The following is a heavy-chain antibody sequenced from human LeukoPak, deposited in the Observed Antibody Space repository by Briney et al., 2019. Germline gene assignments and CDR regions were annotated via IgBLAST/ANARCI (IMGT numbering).Heavy chain of an antibody. CDR1: GYTFTSYG. CDR3: ARVGWFGELLWHLDP. J-gene: IGHJ5*02. CDR2: MNPNSGNT. D-gene: IGHD3-10*01. V-gene: IGHV1-8*01. Sequence: ASVKVSCKASGYTFTSYGINWMRQATGQGLEWMGWMNPNSGNTGYAQKFQGRVTMTRNTSISTAYMELSSLRSEDTAVYYCARVGWFGELLWHLDPWGQGTLVTVSS.